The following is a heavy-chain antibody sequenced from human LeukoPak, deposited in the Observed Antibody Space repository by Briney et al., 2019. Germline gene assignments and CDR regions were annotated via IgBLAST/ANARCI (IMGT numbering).Heavy chain of an antibody. CDR3: ARSLNIVVVPAAIDY. D-gene: IGHD2-2*01. V-gene: IGHV3-21*01. J-gene: IGHJ4*02. CDR2: ISSSSSYI. CDR1: GFTFSSYS. Sequence: PGGSLRLSCAASGFTFSSYSMNWDRQAPGKGLEWVSSISSSSSYIYYADSVKGRFTISRDNAKNSLYLQMNSLRAEDTAVYYCARSLNIVVVPAAIDYWGQGTLVTVSS.